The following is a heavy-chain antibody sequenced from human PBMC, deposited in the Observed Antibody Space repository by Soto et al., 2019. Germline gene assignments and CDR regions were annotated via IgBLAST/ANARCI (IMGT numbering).Heavy chain of an antibody. D-gene: IGHD3-22*01. V-gene: IGHV3-33*01. CDR3: ARDRANYYASICYYHGPNCFDP. CDR1: GFTFSRYG. Sequence: GGSLRLSCAASGFTFSRYGMRWVRQAPGKGLEWVAAIWYDGSNKYYADSVKGRLTISRDNSKNTLYLQLNSLRAEDTAVYYCARDRANYYASICYYHGPNCFDPWGQGTLVTVSS. CDR2: IWYDGSNK. J-gene: IGHJ5*02.